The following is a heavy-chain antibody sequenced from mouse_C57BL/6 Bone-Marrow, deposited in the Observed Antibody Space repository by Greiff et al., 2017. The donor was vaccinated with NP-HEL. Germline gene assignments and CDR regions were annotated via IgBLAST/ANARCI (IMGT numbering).Heavy chain of an antibody. J-gene: IGHJ2*01. CDR1: GYSITSGYY. V-gene: IGHV3-6*01. Sequence: EVKLQESGPGLVKPSQSLSLTCSVTGYSITSGYYWNWIRQFPGNKLEWMGYISYDGSNNYNPSLKNRISITRDTSKNQFFLKLNSVTTEDTATYYCAREWPYYGSSYGYWGQGTTLTVSS. CDR2: ISYDGSN. D-gene: IGHD1-1*01. CDR3: AREWPYYGSSYGY.